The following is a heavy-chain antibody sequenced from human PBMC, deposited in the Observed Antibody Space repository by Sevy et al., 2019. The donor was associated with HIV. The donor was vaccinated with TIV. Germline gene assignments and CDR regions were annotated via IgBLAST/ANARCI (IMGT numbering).Heavy chain of an antibody. D-gene: IGHD6-13*01. CDR3: AARRAAAGSALDY. CDR2: IYYSATT. V-gene: IGHV4-30-4*01. Sequence: LSLTCTVSGGSITSGDYFWSWIRQPPGEGLEWIGYIYYSATTYYNPSLKSRIAISLETPKNQISLTLTSVTAADTAVYYCAARRAAAGSALDYWGQGTLVTVSS. J-gene: IGHJ4*02. CDR1: GGSITSGDYF.